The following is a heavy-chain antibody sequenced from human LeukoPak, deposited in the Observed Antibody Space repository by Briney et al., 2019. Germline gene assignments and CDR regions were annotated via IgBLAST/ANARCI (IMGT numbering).Heavy chain of an antibody. CDR1: GFTVSSNY. J-gene: IGHJ4*02. D-gene: IGHD1-26*01. Sequence: GGSLRLSCAASGFTVSSNYMSWVRQAPGKGLEWVSVIYSGGSTYYAYSVKGRFTISRDNFNTTLYLQMNSLRAEDTAVYYCARIRVVGATRDTFDYWGQGTLVTVSS. CDR3: ARIRVVGATRDTFDY. CDR2: IYSGGST. V-gene: IGHV3-66*01.